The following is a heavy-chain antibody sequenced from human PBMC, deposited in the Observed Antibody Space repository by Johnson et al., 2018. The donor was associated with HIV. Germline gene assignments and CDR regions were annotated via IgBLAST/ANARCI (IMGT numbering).Heavy chain of an antibody. CDR3: ARVRWLQLGAFDI. J-gene: IGHJ3*02. V-gene: IGHV3-NL1*01. D-gene: IGHD5-24*01. Sequence: QVQLVESGGGVVQPGGSLRLSCATSGFTFSNFGMHWVRQAPGKGLEWVSAISGGGGSTYYADSVKGRFTISRDNAKNSLYLQMNSLRAEDTAVYYCARVRWLQLGAFDIWGQGTMVTVSS. CDR1: GFTFSNFG. CDR2: ISGGGGST.